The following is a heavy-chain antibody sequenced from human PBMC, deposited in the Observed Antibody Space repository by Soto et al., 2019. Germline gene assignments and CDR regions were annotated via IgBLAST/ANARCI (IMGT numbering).Heavy chain of an antibody. CDR2: INHSGST. V-gene: IGHV4-34*01. Sequence: PSETLSLTXAVYGGSFSGYYWSWLRQPPGKGLEWIGEINHSGSTNYNPSLKSRVTISVDTSKNQFSLKLSSVTAADTAVYYCARSYYYGSGSSPYWYYGMDVWGQGTTVTVSS. CDR3: ARSYYYGSGSSPYWYYGMDV. D-gene: IGHD3-10*01. CDR1: GGSFSGYY. J-gene: IGHJ6*02.